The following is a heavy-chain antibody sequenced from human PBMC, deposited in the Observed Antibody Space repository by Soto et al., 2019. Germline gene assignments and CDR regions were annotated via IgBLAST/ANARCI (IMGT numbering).Heavy chain of an antibody. V-gene: IGHV3-30-3*01. J-gene: IGHJ6*03. CDR1: GFTFSSYA. Sequence: GGSLRLSCAASGFTFSSYAMHWVRQAPGKGLEWVAAISYDGSNKYYADSVKGRFTISRDNAKNSLYLQMNSLRAEDTAVYYCARDTLAGWPYYYYYYMDVWGTGTTVTVSS. CDR2: ISYDGSNK. D-gene: IGHD6-19*01. CDR3: ARDTLAGWPYYYYYYMDV.